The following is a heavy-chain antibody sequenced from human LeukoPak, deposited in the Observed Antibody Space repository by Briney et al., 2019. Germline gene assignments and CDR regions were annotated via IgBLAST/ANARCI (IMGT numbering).Heavy chain of an antibody. D-gene: IGHD3-10*01. CDR3: ARDFMVRGVTFNWFDP. J-gene: IGHJ5*02. CDR1: GGSISSSSYY. Sequence: PSETLSLTCTVSGGSISSSSYYWGWIRQPPGKGLEWIGSIYYSGSTYYNPSLKSRVTISVDTSKNQFSLKLSSVTAADTAVYYCARDFMVRGVTFNWFDPRGQGTLVTVSS. V-gene: IGHV4-39*07. CDR2: IYYSGST.